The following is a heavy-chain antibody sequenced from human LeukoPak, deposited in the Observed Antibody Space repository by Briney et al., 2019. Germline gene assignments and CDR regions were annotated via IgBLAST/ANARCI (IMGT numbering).Heavy chain of an antibody. CDR3: ARGRGRQVGTRWHPDTHHDY. CDR1: GFSVSSGYF. D-gene: IGHD6-13*01. J-gene: IGHJ4*02. CDR2: IHYPEST. V-gene: IGHV4-38-2*01. Sequence: SETLSLTCAVSGFSVSSGYFWGWIRRPPGKGLEWIGTIHYPESTYYNPSLNSRLTISIDTSKNHFSLKLSSVTAADTALYYCARGRGRQVGTRWHPDTHHDYWGQGILVTVSS.